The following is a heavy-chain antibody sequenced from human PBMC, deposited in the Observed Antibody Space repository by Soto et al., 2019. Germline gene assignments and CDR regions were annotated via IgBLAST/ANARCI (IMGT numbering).Heavy chain of an antibody. Sequence: EVQLVESGGGLVQPGRSLRLSCAASGFTFDDYAMHWVRQAPGKGLEWVSGISWNSGSIGYADSVKGRFTISRDNAKNSLYLQMNSLRAEDTALYYCAKGGAWGSYRLDAFDIWGQGTMVTVSS. V-gene: IGHV3-9*01. CDR2: ISWNSGSI. CDR3: AKGGAWGSYRLDAFDI. J-gene: IGHJ3*02. D-gene: IGHD3-16*02. CDR1: GFTFDDYA.